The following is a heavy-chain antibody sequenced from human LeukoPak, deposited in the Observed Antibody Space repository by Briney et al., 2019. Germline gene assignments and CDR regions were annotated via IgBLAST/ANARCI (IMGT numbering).Heavy chain of an antibody. CDR1: GYTFTSYG. CDR2: ICAYNGNT. V-gene: IGHV1-18*01. CDR3: ARAWSQSDSFNPSYYYYYYMDV. Sequence: ASVKVSCKASGYTFTSYGISWVRQAPGQGLEWMGWICAYNGNTNYAQKLQGRVTMTTDTSTSTAYMELRSLRSDDTAVYYCARAWSQSDSFNPSYYYYYYMDVWGKGTTVTVSS. D-gene: IGHD2-15*01. J-gene: IGHJ6*03.